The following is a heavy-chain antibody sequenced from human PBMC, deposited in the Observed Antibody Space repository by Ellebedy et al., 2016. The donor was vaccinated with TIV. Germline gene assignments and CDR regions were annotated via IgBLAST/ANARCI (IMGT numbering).Heavy chain of an antibody. CDR1: GGAISTSDSY. V-gene: IGHV4-39*01. D-gene: IGHD4-17*01. Sequence: MPSETLSLTCTVSGGAISTSDSYWGWIRQPPGKGLEWIGNIFYSGTTFYDSYLKSRVTISVDTSKNQFSLKVTSVTASDTGVYFCARWREGHGDYRFDPWGQGTLVTVSS. J-gene: IGHJ5*02. CDR2: IFYSGTT. CDR3: ARWREGHGDYRFDP.